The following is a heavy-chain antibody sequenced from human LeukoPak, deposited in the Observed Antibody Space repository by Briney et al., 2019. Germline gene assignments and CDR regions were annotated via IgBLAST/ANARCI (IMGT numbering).Heavy chain of an antibody. CDR2: INTNTGNP. Sequence: ASVKVSCKASGYTFTSYAMNWVRQAPGQGLEWMGWINTNTGNPTYAQGFTGRFVFSLDTSVSTAYLQISSLKAEDTAVYYCARDQGIAAAGTFGTFDYWGQGTLVTVSS. V-gene: IGHV7-4-1*02. CDR3: ARDQGIAAAGTFGTFDY. J-gene: IGHJ4*02. D-gene: IGHD6-13*01. CDR1: GYTFTSYA.